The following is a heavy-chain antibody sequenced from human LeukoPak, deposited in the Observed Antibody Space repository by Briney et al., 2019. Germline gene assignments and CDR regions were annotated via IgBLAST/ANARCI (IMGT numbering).Heavy chain of an antibody. CDR3: AREYCSGGTCSPNDPFDS. Sequence: GGSLRLSCAASGFTFSSYAMHWVRQAPGKGLEWVAVISYDGSNKYYADSVKGRFTISRDNSKNTLYLQMNSLRAEDTAVYYCAREYCSGGTCSPNDPFDSWGQGTLVTVSS. D-gene: IGHD2-15*01. V-gene: IGHV3-30*04. CDR2: ISYDGSNK. J-gene: IGHJ5*01. CDR1: GFTFSSYA.